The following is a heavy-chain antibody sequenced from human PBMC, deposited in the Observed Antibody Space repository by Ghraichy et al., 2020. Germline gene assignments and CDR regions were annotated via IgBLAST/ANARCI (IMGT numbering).Heavy chain of an antibody. V-gene: IGHV3-74*01. CDR1: GFTLSNYW. CDR3: AREYCSGGRCFFGTGGSHFDY. J-gene: IGHJ4*02. D-gene: IGHD2-15*01. Sequence: GGSLRLSCAASGFTLSNYWMHWVRQAPGKGLVWVSRIKSDGSSTTYADSVKGRFTISRDNAKNTLYLQMNSLRAEDTAVYYCAREYCSGGRCFFGTGGSHFDYWGQGTLVTGYS. CDR2: IKSDGSST.